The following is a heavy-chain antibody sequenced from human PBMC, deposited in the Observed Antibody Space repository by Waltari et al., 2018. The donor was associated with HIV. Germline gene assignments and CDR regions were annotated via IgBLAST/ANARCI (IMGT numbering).Heavy chain of an antibody. CDR2: IRSQGNNFAT. D-gene: IGHD4-17*01. CDR1: GFTFFRSA. J-gene: IGHJ4*02. V-gene: IGHV3-73*02. Sequence: EVQLVESGGDLVQPGGSLTLSCAASGFTFFRSAMHWVRQASGKGLEWVGHIRSQGNNFATAYTASLKGRFTISRDDSKNTAYLHMNSLTTDDTALYFCTRGYGDFWGMDWGQGTLVTVSS. CDR3: TRGYGDFWGMD.